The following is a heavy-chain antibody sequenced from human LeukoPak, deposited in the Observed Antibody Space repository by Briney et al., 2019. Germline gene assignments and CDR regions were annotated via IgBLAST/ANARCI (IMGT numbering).Heavy chain of an antibody. V-gene: IGHV3-21*01. CDR1: GFTFSSYS. CDR2: MSSSSSYR. D-gene: IGHD1-26*01. J-gene: IGHJ6*03. Sequence: PGGSLRLSCAGSGFTFSSYSMNWVRQAPGKGLEWVSSMSSSSSYRYYADSVKGRFTISRDNAKKSLYLQMNSLRAEDTAVYFCARATWDPNYYYYMDVWGKGTTVTISS. CDR3: ARATWDPNYYYYMDV.